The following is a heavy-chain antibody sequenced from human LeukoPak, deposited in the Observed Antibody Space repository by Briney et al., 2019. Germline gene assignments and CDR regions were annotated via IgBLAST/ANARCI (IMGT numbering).Heavy chain of an antibody. V-gene: IGHV3-30*02. CDR2: IRYDGSNK. CDR1: GFTFSSYG. CDR3: ARGPSGYHNT. J-gene: IGHJ4*02. D-gene: IGHD5-12*01. Sequence: TGGSLRLSCAAFGFTFSSYGMHWVRQAPGKGLEWVAFIRYDGSNKYYADSVKGRFTISRDNSKNTLYLQMNSLRAEDTAVYYCARGPSGYHNTGGQGTLVTVSS.